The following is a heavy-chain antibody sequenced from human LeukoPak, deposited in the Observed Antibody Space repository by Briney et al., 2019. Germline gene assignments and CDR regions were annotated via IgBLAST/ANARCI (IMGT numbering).Heavy chain of an antibody. CDR1: GDSASSNSAA. J-gene: IGHJ5*02. Sequence: PSQTLSLTCAISGDSASSNSAAWNWIRQSPSRGLEWLGRTYYRSKWYNDYAVSVKSRITINPDTSKNQFSLQLNSVTPEDTAVYYCARGYSSGWYVLNWFDPWGQGTLVTVSS. CDR2: TYYRSKWYN. V-gene: IGHV6-1*01. CDR3: ARGYSSGWYVLNWFDP. D-gene: IGHD6-19*01.